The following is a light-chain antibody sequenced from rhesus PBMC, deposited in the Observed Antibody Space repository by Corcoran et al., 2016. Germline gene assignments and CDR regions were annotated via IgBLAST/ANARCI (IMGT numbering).Light chain of an antibody. CDR2: KAS. V-gene: IGKV1-74*01. CDR3: QQNYGTPLT. CDR1: ENVNNY. Sequence: DIQMTQSPSSLSASVGDRVTITCRTSENVNNYLNWYQQKPGKAPKLLIYKASTLQSGVPSRFSGSGSGTDYTFTISSLQSEDVATYYCQQNYGTPLTFGRGTKVEIK. J-gene: IGKJ4*01.